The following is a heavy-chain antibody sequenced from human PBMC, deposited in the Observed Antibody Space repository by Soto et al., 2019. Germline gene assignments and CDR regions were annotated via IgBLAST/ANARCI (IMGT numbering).Heavy chain of an antibody. V-gene: IGHV3-15*01. Sequence: EVQLVESGGGLVKPGGSLRLSCAASGFTFSNAWMSWVRQAPGKGLEWVGRIKSKTDGGTTDYAAPVKGRFTISRDDSKNTLYLQMNSLKTEDTAVYYCTTDPARFGGLYYGSGSYEIPNWFDPWGQGTLVTVSS. CDR2: IKSKTDGGTT. CDR3: TTDPARFGGLYYGSGSYEIPNWFDP. CDR1: GFTFSNAW. D-gene: IGHD3-10*01. J-gene: IGHJ5*02.